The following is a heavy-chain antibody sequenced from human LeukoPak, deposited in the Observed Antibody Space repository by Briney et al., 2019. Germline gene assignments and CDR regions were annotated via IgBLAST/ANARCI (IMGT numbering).Heavy chain of an antibody. D-gene: IGHD4-11*01. CDR3: ARSSDYSNYEISDY. CDR1: GGTFSSYT. J-gene: IGHJ4*02. CDR2: INPSAGST. Sequence: GASVKVSCKASGGTFSSYTISWVRQAPGQGLEWMGIINPSAGSTSYAQKFQGRVTMTRDTSTSTVYMELSSLRSEDTAVYYCARSSDYSNYEISDYWGQGTLVTVSS. V-gene: IGHV1-46*01.